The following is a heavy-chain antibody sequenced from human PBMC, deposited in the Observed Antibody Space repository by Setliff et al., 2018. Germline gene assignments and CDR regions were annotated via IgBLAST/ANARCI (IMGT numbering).Heavy chain of an antibody. CDR3: ARGRSTYFIDV. CDR1: GFMFSTYG. Sequence: PGGSLRLSCAASGFMFSTYGMHWVRQAPGKGLEWVAYIRSDGSNKYYTDLVKGRFSITRDNSKNTLYLQMSSLRPEDTAVYYCARGRSTYFIDVWGKGTTVTVSS. CDR2: IRSDGSNK. V-gene: IGHV3-30*02. J-gene: IGHJ6*03.